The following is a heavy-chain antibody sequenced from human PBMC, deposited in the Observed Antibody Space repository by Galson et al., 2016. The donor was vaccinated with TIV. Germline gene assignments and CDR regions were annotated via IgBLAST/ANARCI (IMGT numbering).Heavy chain of an antibody. V-gene: IGHV1-18*01. J-gene: IGHJ4*02. CDR1: GDTFRRYT. Sequence: SVKVSCKASGDTFRRYTISWVRQAPGQGLEWMGWISAYNGDTKYPQKFQGRTTMNTEPSTTTAYMELRSLTSDDTAVYYWARDFPMSTVSPQPRGDYWGQGTLVTVSS. D-gene: IGHD5/OR15-5a*01. CDR2: ISAYNGDT. CDR3: ARDFPMSTVSPQPRGDY.